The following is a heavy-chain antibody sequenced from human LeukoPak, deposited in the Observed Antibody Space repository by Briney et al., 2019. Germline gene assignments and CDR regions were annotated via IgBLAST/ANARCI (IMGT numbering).Heavy chain of an antibody. D-gene: IGHD2-2*01. CDR2: IIPIFGTA. CDR3: ARVSYCSSTSCYGDTAMDERRGFDY. V-gene: IGHV1-69*05. CDR1: GGTFSSYA. J-gene: IGHJ4*02. Sequence: ASVKVSCKASGGTFSSYAISWVRQAPGQGLEWMGGIIPIFGTANYAQKFQGRVTITTDESTSTAYMELSSLRSEDTAVYYCARVSYCSSTSCYGDTAMDERRGFDYWGQGTLVTVSS.